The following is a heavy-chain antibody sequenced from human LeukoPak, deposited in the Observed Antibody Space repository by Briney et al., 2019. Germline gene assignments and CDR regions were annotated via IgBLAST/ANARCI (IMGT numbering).Heavy chain of an antibody. D-gene: IGHD2-2*02. J-gene: IGHJ5*02. CDR3: ARVGYCSSTSCYSFGWFDP. Sequence: SETLSLTCTVSGGSISSGGYYWSWIRQHPGKGLEWIGYIYYSGSTYYNPSLKSRVTISVDTSKNQLSLKLSSVTAADTAVYYCARVGYCSSTSCYSFGWFDPWGQGTLVTVSS. CDR2: IYYSGST. V-gene: IGHV4-31*03. CDR1: GGSISSGGYY.